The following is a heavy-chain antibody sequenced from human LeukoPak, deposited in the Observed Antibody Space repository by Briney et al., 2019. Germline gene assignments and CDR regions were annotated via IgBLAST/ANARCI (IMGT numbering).Heavy chain of an antibody. Sequence: SETLSLTCTVSGGSISSYYWSWIRQPAGKGLESIGHISTSGSTNYNPSLKSRVTMSVDTSKNQFSLKLSSVTAADTAVYYCARQEDWGSYFYFDYWGQGTLVTVSS. D-gene: IGHD1-26*01. CDR1: GGSISSYY. J-gene: IGHJ4*02. CDR2: ISTSGST. V-gene: IGHV4-4*07. CDR3: ARQEDWGSYFYFDY.